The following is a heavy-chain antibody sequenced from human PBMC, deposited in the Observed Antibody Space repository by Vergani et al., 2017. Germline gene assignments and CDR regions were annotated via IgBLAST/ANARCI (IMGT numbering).Heavy chain of an antibody. D-gene: IGHD5/OR15-5a*01. CDR3: AREPSTHNWFDP. V-gene: IGHV1-2*02. CDR2: ITPNSGGT. J-gene: IGHJ5*02. Sequence: QVQLVQSGAEVKKPGASVKVSCKASGYTFTGYYMHWVRQAPGQGLEWMGWITPNSGGTNYAQKFQGRVTMNRDTSISTAYMELSRLRSADTAVYYCAREPSTHNWFDPWGQGTLVTVSS. CDR1: GYTFTGYY.